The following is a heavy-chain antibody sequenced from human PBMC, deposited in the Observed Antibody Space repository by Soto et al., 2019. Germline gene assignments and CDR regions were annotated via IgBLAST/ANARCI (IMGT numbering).Heavy chain of an antibody. CDR1: GGSITTGDYY. D-gene: IGHD3-3*01. CDR3: AGRVLRFLEWLGHRDY. CDR2: IYSTGNT. V-gene: IGHV4-30-4*01. Sequence: SETLSLTCTVSGGSITTGDYYWSWIRQPPGKGLEWIGYIYSTGNTYYSPSLKSRAAISIDTSKSQMSLKLSAVTAADTAVYYCAGRVLRFLEWLGHRDYWGQGTLVTVSS. J-gene: IGHJ4*02.